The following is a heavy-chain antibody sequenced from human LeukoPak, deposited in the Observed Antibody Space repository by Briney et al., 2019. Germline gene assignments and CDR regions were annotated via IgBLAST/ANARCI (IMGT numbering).Heavy chain of an antibody. D-gene: IGHD3-3*01. CDR3: AGITYYDFWSGYYQDY. Sequence: SETLSLTCTVSGGSVSSGSYYWSWIRQPPGKGLEWIGYIYYSGSANYNPSLKSRVTISVDTSKNQFSLKLSSVTAADTAVYYCAGITYYDFWSGYYQDYWGQGTLVTVSS. J-gene: IGHJ4*02. CDR1: GGSVSSGSYY. CDR2: IYYSGSA. V-gene: IGHV4-61*01.